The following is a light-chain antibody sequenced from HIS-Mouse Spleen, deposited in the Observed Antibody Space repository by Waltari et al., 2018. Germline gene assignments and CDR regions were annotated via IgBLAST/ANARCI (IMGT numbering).Light chain of an antibody. CDR3: AAWDDSLNGPV. CDR2: SNN. CDR1: SSHIGSNT. J-gene: IGLJ2*01. V-gene: IGLV1-44*01. Sequence: QSVLTQPPSASGTPGQRVTISCSGSSSHIGSNTANWYQQLPGTAPKLLIYSNNQRPSGVPDRFSGSKSGTSASLAISGLQSEDEADYYCAAWDDSLNGPVFGGGTKLTVL.